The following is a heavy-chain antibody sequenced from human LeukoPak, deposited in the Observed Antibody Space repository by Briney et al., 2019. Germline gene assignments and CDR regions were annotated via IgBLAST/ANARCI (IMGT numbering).Heavy chain of an antibody. CDR2: ISSSGSTI. CDR1: GFTFSSYE. V-gene: IGHV3-48*03. CDR3: ARDRSVWSRLDY. D-gene: IGHD3-10*01. J-gene: IGHJ4*02. Sequence: GGSLRLSCAASGFTFSSYEMNWVRQAPGKGLEWVSYISSSGSTIYYADSVKGRFTISRDNAKNSLFLQMNSLRAEDTAVYYCARDRSVWSRLDYWGQGTLVTVSS.